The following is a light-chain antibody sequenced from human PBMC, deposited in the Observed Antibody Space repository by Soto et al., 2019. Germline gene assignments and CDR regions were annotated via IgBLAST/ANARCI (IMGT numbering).Light chain of an antibody. Sequence: QSVLTQPASVSGSPGQSITISCTGTSSDVGGYDYVSWYQQHPGKVPKLLIYEVSNRPSGVSNRFSGSKSANTASLTISGLQAEDEADYYCSSYTSSSTFYVFGTGTKLTVL. CDR2: EVS. CDR1: SSDVGGYDY. V-gene: IGLV2-14*01. J-gene: IGLJ1*01. CDR3: SSYTSSSTFYV.